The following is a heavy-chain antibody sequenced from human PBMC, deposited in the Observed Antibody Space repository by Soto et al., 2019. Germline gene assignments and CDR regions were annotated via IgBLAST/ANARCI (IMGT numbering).Heavy chain of an antibody. CDR2: ISSGGSSI. D-gene: IGHD2-2*01. CDR1: GFTFSDYY. CDR3: ASGAPAGGNFDY. V-gene: IGHV3-11*01. Sequence: GGSLRLSCAASGFTFSDYYMNWIRQAPGKGLEWLSSISSGGSSIHYADSVKGRFTISSDNARNSLSLQMNSLRAADPAVYSWASGAPAGGNFDYWGQGTLVTVSS. J-gene: IGHJ4*02.